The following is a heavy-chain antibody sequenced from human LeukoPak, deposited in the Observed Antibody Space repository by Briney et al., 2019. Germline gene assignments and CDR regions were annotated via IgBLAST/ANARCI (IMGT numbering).Heavy chain of an antibody. CDR1: GYSFTSYA. CDR2: INAGNGNT. J-gene: IGHJ4*02. CDR3: ARPTDSGGWDY. Sequence: ASVKVSCKASGYSFTSYAMHWVRQAPGRRLEWMGWINAGNGNTKYSQKFQGRVIITWDTSASTAYMELSSLRSEDTAVYYCARPTDSGGWDYWGQGTLVTVSS. D-gene: IGHD6-19*01. V-gene: IGHV1-3*01.